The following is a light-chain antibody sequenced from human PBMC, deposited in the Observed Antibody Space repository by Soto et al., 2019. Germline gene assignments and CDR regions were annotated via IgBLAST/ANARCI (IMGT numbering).Light chain of an antibody. CDR2: DVS. CDR3: SSYTSTSTVI. Sequence: QSALTQPASVSGSLGQSNTISCTGTSSDVGNYNYVSWYQQHPDKAPKLMIFDVSNRPSGISNRFSGSKSGNTASLTISGLQAEDEADYYCSSYTSTSTVIFGGGTKLTVL. V-gene: IGLV2-14*03. J-gene: IGLJ2*01. CDR1: SSDVGNYNY.